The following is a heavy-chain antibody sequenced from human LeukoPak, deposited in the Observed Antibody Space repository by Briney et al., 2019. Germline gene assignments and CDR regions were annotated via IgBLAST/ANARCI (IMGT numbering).Heavy chain of an antibody. Sequence: GGSLRLSCAASGFTFSYYTMNWVRQAPGMGLEWVSSIGSSSGYIYYADSMKGRFTISRDDAKNTLYLQMNSLRAEDTAVYYCARVGCSGGSCHTDYDYYMDVWGRGTTVTVSS. V-gene: IGHV3-21*01. CDR3: ARVGCSGGSCHTDYDYYMDV. D-gene: IGHD2-15*01. CDR2: IGSSSGYI. CDR1: GFTFSYYT. J-gene: IGHJ6*03.